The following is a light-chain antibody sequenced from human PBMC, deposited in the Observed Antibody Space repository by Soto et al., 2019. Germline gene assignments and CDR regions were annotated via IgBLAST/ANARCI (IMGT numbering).Light chain of an antibody. V-gene: IGLV2-14*01. Sequence: QSALTQPASVSGSPGQSITISCTGTNSDVGNYNYVSWYQQHPGKAPKLMIYEVSNRPSGVSNRFSGSKSGNTASLTISGLQAEDEADYYCSSFTSSSTYVFGTGTKHRP. CDR1: NSDVGNYNY. J-gene: IGLJ1*01. CDR3: SSFTSSSTYV. CDR2: EVS.